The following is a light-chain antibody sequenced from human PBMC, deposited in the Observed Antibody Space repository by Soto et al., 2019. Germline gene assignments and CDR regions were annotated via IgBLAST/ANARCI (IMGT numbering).Light chain of an antibody. CDR2: EVS. J-gene: IGLJ2*01. V-gene: IGLV2-8*01. Sequence: QSALTQPPSASGSPGQSVTISCTGTSSDVGGYNYVSWYQQHPGKAPKLMIYEVSKRPSGVPDRFSGSKSGNTASLTVSGLQPGDEVDYYCSSYAARNTPCVVFGGGPKLTVL. CDR3: SSYAARNTPCVV. CDR1: SSDVGGYNY.